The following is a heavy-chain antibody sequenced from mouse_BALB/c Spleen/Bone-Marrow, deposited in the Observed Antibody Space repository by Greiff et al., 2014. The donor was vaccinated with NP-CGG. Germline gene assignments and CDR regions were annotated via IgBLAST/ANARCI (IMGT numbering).Heavy chain of an antibody. CDR1: GYTFTSYT. D-gene: IGHD2-1*01. CDR2: INPSSGCT. Sequence: VQLQQSGAELARPGASVKMSCKASGYTFTSYTMHWVKQRPGQGLEWIGYINPSSGCTNYNQKFKDKATLTADKSSSTAYMQLSSLTSEDSAVYYCARSNGNYVLAYWGQGTLVTVSA. CDR3: ARSNGNYVLAY. V-gene: IGHV1-4*01. J-gene: IGHJ3*01.